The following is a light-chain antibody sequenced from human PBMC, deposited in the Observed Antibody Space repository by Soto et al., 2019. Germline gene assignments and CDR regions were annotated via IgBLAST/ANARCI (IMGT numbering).Light chain of an antibody. CDR1: NSDVGSYNR. CDR2: DVI. CDR3: NSCTTSKTYV. J-gene: IGLJ1*01. V-gene: IGLV2-18*02. Sequence: QSALTQPASVSGSPGQSLTISCTGTNSDVGSYNRVSWYQQPPGTAPKLMIFDVINRPSGVSYRFSGSKSGNTAYLTISGLRAEDEADYYCNSCTTSKTYVFGKGTKVTVL.